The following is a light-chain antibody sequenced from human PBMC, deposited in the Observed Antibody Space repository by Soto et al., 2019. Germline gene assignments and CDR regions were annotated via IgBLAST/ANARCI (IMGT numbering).Light chain of an antibody. CDR1: SSDVGGYNY. V-gene: IGLV2-8*01. J-gene: IGLJ1*01. CDR2: DVS. Sequence: QSALTQPPSASGSPGQSVAISCTGTSSDVGGYNYVSWYQQHPGKAPKLMIYDVSKRPSGVPDRFSGSKSGNTASLTVSGLQAEDEAEYYCSSYAGTHIVFGAGTQLTVL. CDR3: SSYAGTHIV.